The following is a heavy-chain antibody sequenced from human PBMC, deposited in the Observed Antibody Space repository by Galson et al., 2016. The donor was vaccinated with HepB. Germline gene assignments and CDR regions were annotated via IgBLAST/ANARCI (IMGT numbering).Heavy chain of an antibody. CDR2: INQAGSEK. CDR3: ARRLDTQRRIAGWGWGMDV. J-gene: IGHJ6*02. CDR1: GFTFRSYW. Sequence: SLRLSCAASGFTFRSYWMSWVRQDPGKGREWVGNINQAGSEKYSVDSGKGRFTISRDNGKNSRYLQMSSLRAEDAGVYYCARRLDTQRRIAGWGWGMDVWGQGTTVTVS. D-gene: IGHD6-19*01. V-gene: IGHV3-7*01.